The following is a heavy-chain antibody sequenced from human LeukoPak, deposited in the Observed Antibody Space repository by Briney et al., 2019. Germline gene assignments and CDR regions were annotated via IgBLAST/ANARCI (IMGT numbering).Heavy chain of an antibody. J-gene: IGHJ6*03. CDR2: ISADNGKT. V-gene: IGHV1-18*01. D-gene: IGHD5-12*01. CDR3: ARRGYPVYYYYMDV. CDR1: GYTFTSYG. Sequence: ASVKVSCKTSGYTFTSYGISWVRQAPGQGLEWMGWISADNGKTNYAQKLQGRVTMTTDTSTTTVYMELRSLRSDDTAVCYRARRGYPVYYYYMDVWGKGTTVTISS.